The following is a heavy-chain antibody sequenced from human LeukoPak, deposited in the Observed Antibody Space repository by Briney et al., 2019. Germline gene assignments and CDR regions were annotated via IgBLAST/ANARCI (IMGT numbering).Heavy chain of an antibody. Sequence: GWSLRRSCAGPGFNFSNAWLHLVGQAPFLGLLWVSRISGDGATTNYADSVKGRFTISRDNAKNTLYLQMDSLRAEDTAVYYCAGTWSFDYWGQGTLVTVSS. CDR3: AGTWSFDY. D-gene: IGHD2-15*01. CDR2: ISGDGATT. J-gene: IGHJ4*02. CDR1: GFNFSNAW. V-gene: IGHV3-74*01.